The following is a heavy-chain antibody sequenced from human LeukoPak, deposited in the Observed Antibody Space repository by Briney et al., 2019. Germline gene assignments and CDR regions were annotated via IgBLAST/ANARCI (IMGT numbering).Heavy chain of an antibody. CDR2: INSDGSEG. J-gene: IGHJ3*01. CDR1: GLTFSGFW. D-gene: IGHD6-6*01. V-gene: IGHV3-7*03. Sequence: GGSLRLSCAVSGLTFSGFWMSWSRQAPGKGLEWVASINSDGSEGYYADVVKGRFTISRDNAKNSLYLQINSLRAEDTAVYNCARSSYSSSSSVWGQGTMVTVSS. CDR3: ARSSYSSSSSV.